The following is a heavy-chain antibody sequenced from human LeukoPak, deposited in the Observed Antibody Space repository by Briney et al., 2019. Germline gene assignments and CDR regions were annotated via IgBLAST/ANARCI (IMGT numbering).Heavy chain of an antibody. CDR3: ASSRSSSGWSLIDY. CDR1: GGSINSYY. V-gene: IGHV4-59*01. CDR2: IYYSGRT. J-gene: IGHJ4*02. Sequence: SETLSLTCTVSGGSINSYYWSWIRQPPGKGLEWVGYIYYSGRTNYKPSLKRRVTISVDTSKNQFSLKVSSVTAADTDVYYCASSRSSSGWSLIDYWGQGALVTVSS. D-gene: IGHD6-19*01.